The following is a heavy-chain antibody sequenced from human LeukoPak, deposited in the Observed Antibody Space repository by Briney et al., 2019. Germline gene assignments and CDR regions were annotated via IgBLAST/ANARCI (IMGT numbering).Heavy chain of an antibody. D-gene: IGHD6-6*01. CDR3: ARGRGTSSFDY. V-gene: IGHV1-2*02. CDR1: EYTFTTYY. CDR2: INPNSGDS. Sequence: ASVKVSCKASEYTFTTYYFHWVRQAPGQGLEWMGWINPNSGDSKCTEKFQDRVTMTRDTSISTVYMELSRLRYDDTAVYYCARGRGTSSFDYWGQGTLDTVSS. J-gene: IGHJ4*02.